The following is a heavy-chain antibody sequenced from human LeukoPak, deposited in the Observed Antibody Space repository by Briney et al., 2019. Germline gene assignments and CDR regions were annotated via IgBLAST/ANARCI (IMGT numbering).Heavy chain of an antibody. Sequence: GGSLRLSCAASGFTFSSYAMSWVRQAPGKGLEWVSAISGSGGSTYYADSVKGRFTTSRDNSKNTLYLQMNSLRAEDTAVYYCARAMMSFQSFDYWGQGTLVTVSS. CDR2: ISGSGGST. V-gene: IGHV3-23*01. CDR3: ARAMMSFQSFDY. CDR1: GFTFSSYA. D-gene: IGHD2/OR15-2a*01. J-gene: IGHJ4*02.